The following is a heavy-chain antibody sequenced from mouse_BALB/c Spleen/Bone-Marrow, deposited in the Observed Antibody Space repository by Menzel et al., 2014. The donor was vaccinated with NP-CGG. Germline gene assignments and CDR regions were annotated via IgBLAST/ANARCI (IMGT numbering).Heavy chain of an antibody. CDR2: ISSGGSYT. Sequence: EVMLVESGGGLVKPGGSLKLSCAASGFTFSSYTMSWVRRTPEKRLEWVATISSGGSYTYYPDSVKGRFTISRDNAKNTLYLQMSSLKSEDTAMYYCTREDTNWDFDYWGQGTTLTVSS. CDR1: GFTFSSYT. V-gene: IGHV5-6-4*01. CDR3: TREDTNWDFDY. D-gene: IGHD4-1*01. J-gene: IGHJ2*01.